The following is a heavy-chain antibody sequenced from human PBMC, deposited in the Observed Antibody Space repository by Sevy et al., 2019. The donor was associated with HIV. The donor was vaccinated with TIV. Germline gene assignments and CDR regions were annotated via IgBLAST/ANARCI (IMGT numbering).Heavy chain of an antibody. D-gene: IGHD2-15*01. CDR3: ARVCSGGSCYSGYFYYGMDV. CDR1: GFTFSSYS. V-gene: IGHV3-21*01. Sequence: VGSLRLSCAASGFTFSSYSMNWVRQAPGKGLEWVSSISSSSSYISYADSVKGRFTISRDNAKNSLYLQMNSLRAEDTAVYYCARVCSGGSCYSGYFYYGMDVWGQGTTVTVSS. J-gene: IGHJ6*02. CDR2: ISSSSSYI.